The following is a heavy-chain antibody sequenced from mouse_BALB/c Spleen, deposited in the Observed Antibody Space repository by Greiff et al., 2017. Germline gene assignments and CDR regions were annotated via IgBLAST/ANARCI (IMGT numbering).Heavy chain of an antibody. V-gene: IGHV5-6-3*01. J-gene: IGHJ4*01. D-gene: IGHD2-4*01. CDR1: GFTFSSYG. Sequence: EVKLVESGGGLVQPGGSLKLSCAASGFTFSSYGMSWVRQTPDKRLELVATINSNGGSTYYPDSVKGRFTISRDNAKNTLYLQMSSLKSEDTAMYYCARVSTMITTGAMDYWGQGTSVTVSS. CDR3: ARVSTMITTGAMDY. CDR2: INSNGGST.